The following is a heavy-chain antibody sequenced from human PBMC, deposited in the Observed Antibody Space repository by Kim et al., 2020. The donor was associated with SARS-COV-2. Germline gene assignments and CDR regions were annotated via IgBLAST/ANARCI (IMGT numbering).Heavy chain of an antibody. CDR1: TGSFVAYH. CDR3: ARGRTFDWLLNRMLNAEFDS. Sequence: SETLSLTCAVYTGSFVAYHWSWVRQTPGKGLEWIGEINHRGSTNYNPSLKSRVTLSVDTSKSQFSLKVTSVTAADTAVYYCARGRTFDWLLNRMLNAEFDSWGQGTLVTVSS. V-gene: IGHV4-34*01. J-gene: IGHJ4*02. CDR2: INHRGST. D-gene: IGHD3-9*01.